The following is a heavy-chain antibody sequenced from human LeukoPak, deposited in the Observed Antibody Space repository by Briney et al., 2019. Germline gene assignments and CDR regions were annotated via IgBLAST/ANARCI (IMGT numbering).Heavy chain of an antibody. CDR2: IYYSVST. J-gene: IGHJ5*02. V-gene: IGHV4-59*08. Sequence: SETLSLTCTVSGGSISSYYWSWIRQPPGKGLEWDGYIYYSVSTNYNPSLKSRVAISVDTSKNQLSLKLSSVTAADTDVYYCARAYFDSQISGFDPWGQGTLVTVSS. CDR1: GGSISSYY. D-gene: IGHD3-9*01. CDR3: ARAYFDSQISGFDP.